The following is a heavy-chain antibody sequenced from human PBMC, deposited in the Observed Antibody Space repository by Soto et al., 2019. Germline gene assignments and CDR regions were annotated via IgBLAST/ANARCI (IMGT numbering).Heavy chain of an antibody. Sequence: ASVKVSCKASGGTLCSSTFTWVRKAPGQGLEWMGRVIPNLGVTNYAKKFQGRFTIVVDTSTSTAYMELNNLRYEDTAVYYCARDKGYCSDTSCPDFDYWGQGTLVTVSS. D-gene: IGHD2-15*01. J-gene: IGHJ4*02. CDR3: ARDKGYCSDTSCPDFDY. CDR1: GGTLCSST. V-gene: IGHV1-69*04. CDR2: VIPNLGVT.